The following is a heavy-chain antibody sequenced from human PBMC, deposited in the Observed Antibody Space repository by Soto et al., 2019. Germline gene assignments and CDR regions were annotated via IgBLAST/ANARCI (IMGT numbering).Heavy chain of an antibody. Sequence: TLSLTCAVYGGSFSGYYWSWIRQPPGKELEWIGEINHSGSTSYNSSLKSRVTISLDTSKNQFSLKLSSVTAADTAVYYCARGDAFDIWGQGTMVTVSS. J-gene: IGHJ3*02. CDR3: ARGDAFDI. CDR1: GGSFSGYY. CDR2: INHSGST. V-gene: IGHV4-34*01.